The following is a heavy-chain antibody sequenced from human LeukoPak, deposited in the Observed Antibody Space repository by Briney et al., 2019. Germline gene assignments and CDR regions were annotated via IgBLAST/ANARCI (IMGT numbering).Heavy chain of an antibody. CDR3: ARGHSYDSSGSPSH. D-gene: IGHD3-22*01. J-gene: IGHJ4*02. CDR1: GYTFTGYY. V-gene: IGHV1-18*04. CDR2: ISAYNGNT. Sequence: ASVKVSCKASGYTFTGYYMHWVRQAPGQGLEWMGWISAYNGNTNYAQKLQGRVTMTTDTSTSTAYMELRSLRSDDTAVYYCARGHSYDSSGSPSHWGQGTLVTVSS.